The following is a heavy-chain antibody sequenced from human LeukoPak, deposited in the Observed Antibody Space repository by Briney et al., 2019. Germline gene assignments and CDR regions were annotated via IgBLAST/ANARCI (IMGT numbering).Heavy chain of an antibody. D-gene: IGHD3-9*01. V-gene: IGHV3-49*04. CDR3: TRVSILTGYVNYFDP. CDR1: GFTFGEYG. Sequence: GGSLRLSCIASGFTFGEYGMSWVRQAPGKGLEWIGFIRTKAYGETTEHAASVKGILTFSRDDSKSIAYLEMNRLKNEDTAVYYCTRVSILTGYVNYFDPWGQGTLVTVSS. CDR2: IRTKAYGETT. J-gene: IGHJ5*02.